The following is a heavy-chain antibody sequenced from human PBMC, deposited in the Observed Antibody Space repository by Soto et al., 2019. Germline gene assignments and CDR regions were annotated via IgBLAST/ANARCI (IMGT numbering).Heavy chain of an antibody. CDR2: IYPGDSDT. CDR3: ARPLDPYSYGLNY. D-gene: IGHD5-18*01. CDR1: GYSFTSYW. V-gene: IGHV5-51*01. J-gene: IGHJ4*02. Sequence: GESLKISCKGSGYSFTSYWIGWVRQMPGKGLEWMGIIYPGDSDTRYSPSFQGQVTISADKSVSTAYLQWSSLKASDTAMYYCARPLDPYSYGLNYWGQGTLVTVSS.